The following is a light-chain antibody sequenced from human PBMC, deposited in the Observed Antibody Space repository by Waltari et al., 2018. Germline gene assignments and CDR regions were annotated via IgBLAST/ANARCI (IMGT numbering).Light chain of an antibody. J-gene: IGKJ2*01. CDR3: HQYDNWPHT. V-gene: IGKV3-11*01. CDR1: QSFSY. Sequence: EIVLTQSPATLSLSPVERATLSCRASQSFSYLAWYQHKPGQAPRLLIYDASNRDTGIPARFSGSGSGTDFTLTISSLEPEDFAVYYCHQYDNWPHTFGQGTKLEIK. CDR2: DAS.